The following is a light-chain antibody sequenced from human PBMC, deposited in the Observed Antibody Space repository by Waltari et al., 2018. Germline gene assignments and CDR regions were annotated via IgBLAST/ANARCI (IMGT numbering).Light chain of an antibody. CDR1: ESDSNY. J-gene: IGKJ4*01. CDR2: EPS. V-gene: IGKV3-11*01. CDR3: QQGSILPLT. Sequence: EVVLTQSHVTLSLPAGERATLPCRASESDSNYLAWSQQKPAQSPRLPIFEPSKRATGIPARFSGSGYGTDFTLTINNLEAEDFALYYCQQGSILPLTFGGGTKVEI.